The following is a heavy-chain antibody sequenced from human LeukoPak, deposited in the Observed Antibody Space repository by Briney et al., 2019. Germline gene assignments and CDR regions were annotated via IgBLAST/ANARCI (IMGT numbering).Heavy chain of an antibody. CDR2: IYDSLST. Sequence: PSETLSLTCTASGGSMSTYYWSWIRQPPGKGLEWIGYIYDSLSTDYNPSLKSRVTISVDMSENQFSLKLTSVTAADTAVYYCARRSWYVDYWGQGTLVTVSS. CDR3: ARRSWYVDY. CDR1: GGSMSTYY. D-gene: IGHD6-13*01. V-gene: IGHV4-59*01. J-gene: IGHJ4*02.